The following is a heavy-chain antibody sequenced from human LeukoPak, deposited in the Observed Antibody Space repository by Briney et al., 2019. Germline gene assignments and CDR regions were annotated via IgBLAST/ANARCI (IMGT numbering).Heavy chain of an antibody. CDR1: GFTFSSYA. J-gene: IGHJ4*02. Sequence: GGSLRLSCAASGFTFSSYAMSWVRQAPGKGLEWVSAISGSGGSTYYADSLKGRFTISRDNSKNTLYLQMNSLRAEDTAVYYCAQGYSYAPGYFDYWGQGTLVTVSS. CDR3: AQGYSYAPGYFDY. CDR2: ISGSGGST. D-gene: IGHD5-18*01. V-gene: IGHV3-23*01.